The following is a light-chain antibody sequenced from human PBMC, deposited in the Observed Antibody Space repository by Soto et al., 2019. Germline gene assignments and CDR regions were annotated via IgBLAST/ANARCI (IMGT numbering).Light chain of an antibody. CDR1: SSDVGAYNY. Sequence: QSALTRPPSASGSPGQSVTISCTGTSSDVGAYNYVSWYQQQPGKAPKLIIYEVSERPSGVPDRFSGSRSGNAASLTVSGLQAEDEADYYCNSYAGNNKIFGGGTKLTVL. CDR2: EVS. V-gene: IGLV2-8*01. CDR3: NSYAGNNKI. J-gene: IGLJ2*01.